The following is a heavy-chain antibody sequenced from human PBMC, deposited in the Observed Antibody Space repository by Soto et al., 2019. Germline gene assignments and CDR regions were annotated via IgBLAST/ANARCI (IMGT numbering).Heavy chain of an antibody. D-gene: IGHD3-16*01. V-gene: IGHV3-74*01. CDR2: VNPDGSTT. CDR1: GFTFSSYW. Sequence: EVQVVDSGGGLVQPGGSLRLSCAASGFTFSSYWMHWARQAPGEGLVWVARVNPDGSTTNYADSVKGRFTVSRDNAKNTVYLQVNSLTAGDTATYYCARGGLYAYYQDNWGQGTLVTVSS. J-gene: IGHJ4*02. CDR3: ARGGLYAYYQDN.